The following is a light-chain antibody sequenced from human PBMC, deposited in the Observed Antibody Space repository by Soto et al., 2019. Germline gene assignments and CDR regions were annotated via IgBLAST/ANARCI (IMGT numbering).Light chain of an antibody. CDR1: QSVSSY. CDR2: DVS. Sequence: EIVLTQSPATLSLSPGERATLSCRASQSVSSYLVWYQQKPGQAPRLLIYDVSNRATGIPGRFSGSGSGTDFTLTISGLEPGDFAVYYCQQRSSFGQGTRLEIK. J-gene: IGKJ5*01. CDR3: QQRSS. V-gene: IGKV3-11*01.